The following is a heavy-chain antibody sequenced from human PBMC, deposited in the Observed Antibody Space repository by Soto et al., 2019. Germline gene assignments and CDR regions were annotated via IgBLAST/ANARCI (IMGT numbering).Heavy chain of an antibody. CDR3: ARREFNYYDSSGYSLDFDY. CDR2: ISAYNGNT. V-gene: IGHV1-18*01. Sequence: ASVKVSCKASGYTFTSYGISWVRQAPGQGLEWMGWISAYNGNTNYAQKLQGRVTMTTDTSTSTAYMELRSLRSDETAVYYCARREFNYYDSSGYSLDFDYWGQGTLVTVSS. J-gene: IGHJ4*02. CDR1: GYTFTSYG. D-gene: IGHD3-22*01.